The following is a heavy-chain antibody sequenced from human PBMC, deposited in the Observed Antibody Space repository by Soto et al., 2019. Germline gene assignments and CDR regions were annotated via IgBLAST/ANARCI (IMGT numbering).Heavy chain of an antibody. J-gene: IGHJ5*02. CDR2: IWNDGSYK. Sequence: HVQLVESGGGVVQPGRSLRLSCAASGFTFSSYGMHWVRQAPGKGLEWVAVIWNDGSYKYYADSVKGRFTISRDNSKKTLYLQMDSLRVEDTAVYYCARNSSNSGVDPWGQGTLVTVSS. CDR3: ARNSSNSGVDP. CDR1: GFTFSSYG. V-gene: IGHV3-33*01. D-gene: IGHD6-13*01.